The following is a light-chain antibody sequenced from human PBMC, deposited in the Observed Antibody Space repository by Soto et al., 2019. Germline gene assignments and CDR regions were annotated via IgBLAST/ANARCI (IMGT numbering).Light chain of an antibody. Sequence: QSVLTQPPSVSGAPGQRVTISCTGSSSNIGAGYDVHWYQQVPGRAPKFLIYGNTNRPSGVTDRFSGSKSGTSASLAITGLQAEDEGDYHCQSYDSSLSVVFGGGTKLTVL. V-gene: IGLV1-40*01. J-gene: IGLJ2*01. CDR3: QSYDSSLSVV. CDR2: GNT. CDR1: SSNIGAGYD.